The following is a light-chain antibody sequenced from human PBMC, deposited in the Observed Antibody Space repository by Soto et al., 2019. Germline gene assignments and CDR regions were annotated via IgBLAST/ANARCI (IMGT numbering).Light chain of an antibody. CDR3: SSYAGSNNLV. J-gene: IGLJ2*01. V-gene: IGLV2-8*01. CDR2: EVS. CDR1: SSDVGGYNY. Sequence: QSALTQPPPASGSPGQSVTISCTGTSSDVGGYNYVSWYQQYPGKAPKLMIYEVSKRPSGVPDRFSGSKSGNTASLTVSGLQAEDEADYYCSSYAGSNNLVFGGGTKLTVL.